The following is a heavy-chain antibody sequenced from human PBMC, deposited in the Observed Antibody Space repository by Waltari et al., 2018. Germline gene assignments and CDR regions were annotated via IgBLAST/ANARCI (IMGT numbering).Heavy chain of an antibody. CDR1: GYTFSNDW. V-gene: IGHV3-74*01. CDR3: ARLSNWAGDY. D-gene: IGHD1-1*01. CDR2: IISDGSST. Sequence: EVQLVESGGGLVQPGGSLRLSCAASGYTFSNDWMYWVRQAPGKGLVWVSRIISDGSSTTYADSVKGRFTISRDNAKNTLYLQMNSLRAEDTAVYYCARLSNWAGDYWGQGTLVTVSS. J-gene: IGHJ4*02.